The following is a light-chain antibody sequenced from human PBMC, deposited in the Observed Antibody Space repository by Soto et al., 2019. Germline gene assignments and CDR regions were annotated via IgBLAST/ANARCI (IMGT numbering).Light chain of an antibody. V-gene: IGLV2-23*01. Sequence: QSALTQPASVSGSPGQSITISCTGTSSDVGNYNLASWYQQHPGKAPKLMIYEDSKRPSGVSNRFSGSKSGSTASLTISGLQAEDEADYYCCSYAGSGTYVFGAGTKVTVL. CDR1: SSDVGNYNL. J-gene: IGLJ1*01. CDR3: CSYAGSGTYV. CDR2: EDS.